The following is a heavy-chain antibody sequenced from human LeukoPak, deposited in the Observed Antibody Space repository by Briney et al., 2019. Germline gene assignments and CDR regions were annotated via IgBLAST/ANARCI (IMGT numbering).Heavy chain of an antibody. D-gene: IGHD4-17*01. Sequence: GGSLRLSCAASGFTFSSYAMSWVRQAPGKGLEWVSAISGSGGSTYYADSVKGRFTISRDNSKNTLYLQMNSLRVEDTAVYYCAKDNLDGDYVLDYWGQGTLVTVSS. V-gene: IGHV3-23*01. CDR1: GFTFSSYA. J-gene: IGHJ4*02. CDR2: ISGSGGST. CDR3: AKDNLDGDYVLDY.